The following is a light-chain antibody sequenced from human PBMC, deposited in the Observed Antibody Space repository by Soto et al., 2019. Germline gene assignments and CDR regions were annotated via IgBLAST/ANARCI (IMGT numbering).Light chain of an antibody. CDR2: DAS. CDR1: QIVSSSY. V-gene: IGKV3-20*01. Sequence: EIVLTQSPGTLSLSPGERATLSFRASQIVSSSYVAWYQQKPGQAPRLLIYDASNRATGIPARFSGSGSGTDLSLTISRLEPEDFAVSCCQHYDKWRTFGQGTKV. CDR3: QHYDKWRT. J-gene: IGKJ1*01.